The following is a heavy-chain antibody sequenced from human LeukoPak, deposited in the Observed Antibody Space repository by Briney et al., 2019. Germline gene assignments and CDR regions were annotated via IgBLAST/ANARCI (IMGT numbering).Heavy chain of an antibody. CDR1: GFTFTTSW. D-gene: IGHD4-11*01. CDR2: IYPGDSDT. Sequence: GESLKISCKGSGFTFTTSWIGWVRHLPGKGLEWMGIIYPGDSDTRYSPSFQGQVTISADKSINTAYLQWTSLKASDTAMYYCARQLTTLKGFDIWGQGTMVTASS. J-gene: IGHJ3*02. V-gene: IGHV5-51*01. CDR3: ARQLTTLKGFDI.